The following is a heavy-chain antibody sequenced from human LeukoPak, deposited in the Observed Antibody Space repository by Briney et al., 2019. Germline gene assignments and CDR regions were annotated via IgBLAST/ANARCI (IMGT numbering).Heavy chain of an antibody. CDR1: GGSISSYY. J-gene: IGHJ6*03. CDR3: ARHGGGYSYYYYYYYMDV. Sequence: SETLSPTCTVSGGSISSYYWSWIRQPPGKGLEWMGYIYYSGSTNYNPSLKSRVTISVDTSKNQFSLKLSSVTAADTAVYYCARHGGGYSYYYYYYYMDVWGKGTTVTVSS. D-gene: IGHD4-23*01. CDR2: IYYSGST. V-gene: IGHV4-59*08.